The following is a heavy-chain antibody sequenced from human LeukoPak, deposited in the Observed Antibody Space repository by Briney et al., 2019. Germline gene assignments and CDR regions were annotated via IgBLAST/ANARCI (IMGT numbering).Heavy chain of an antibody. CDR3: ARGGRKQPSTKVYYYFDY. CDR1: GGSISGYY. CDR2: IYYSGTT. V-gene: IGHV4-59*12. J-gene: IGHJ4*02. Sequence: PSETLSLTCTVSGGSISGYYWSWIRQPPGKGLEWIGYIYYSGTTNYNPSLKSRVTISVDTSKNQFSLKLSSVTAADTAVYYCARGGRKQPSTKVYYYFDYWGQGTLVTVSS. D-gene: IGHD1-14*01.